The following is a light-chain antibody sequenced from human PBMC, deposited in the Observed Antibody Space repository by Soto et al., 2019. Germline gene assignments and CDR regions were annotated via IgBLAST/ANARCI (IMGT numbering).Light chain of an antibody. V-gene: IGLV2-14*03. CDR3: SSYTNSANYV. Sequence: QSALTQPASVSGSPGQSITISCTGTSSDVGAYNFVSWYQQHPGKAPKLMIYDVNNRPSGVSDRFSGSKSGNTASLTISGLQAEDETDYYCSSYTNSANYVFGTGTKLTVL. J-gene: IGLJ1*01. CDR1: SSDVGAYNF. CDR2: DVN.